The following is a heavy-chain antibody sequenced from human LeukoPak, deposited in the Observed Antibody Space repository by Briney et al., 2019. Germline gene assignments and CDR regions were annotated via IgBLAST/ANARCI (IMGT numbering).Heavy chain of an antibody. V-gene: IGHV4-39*07. Sequence: PSETLSLTCTVSGGSISSSSYYWGWIRQPPGKGLEWIGSIYYSGSTYYNPSLESRVTISVDTSKNQFSLKLTSVTAADTAVYYCARAGGWLTVWGSYRQDYWGQGTLVTVSS. CDR1: GGSISSSSYY. D-gene: IGHD3-16*02. CDR3: ARAGGWLTVWGSYRQDY. CDR2: IYYSGST. J-gene: IGHJ4*02.